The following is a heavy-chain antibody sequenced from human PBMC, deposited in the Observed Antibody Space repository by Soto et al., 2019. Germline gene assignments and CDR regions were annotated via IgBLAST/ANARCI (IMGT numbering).Heavy chain of an antibody. CDR3: ARVTLLYYDILTARKYYYYGMDV. CDR1: GFTFSSYG. J-gene: IGHJ6*02. D-gene: IGHD3-9*01. Sequence: PGGSLRLSCAASGFTFSSYGMHWVRQAPGKGLEWVAVISYDGSNKYYADSVKGRFTISRDNSKNTLYLQMNSLRAEDTAVYYCARVTLLYYDILTARKYYYYGMDVWGQGTTVTVSS. V-gene: IGHV3-30*03. CDR2: ISYDGSNK.